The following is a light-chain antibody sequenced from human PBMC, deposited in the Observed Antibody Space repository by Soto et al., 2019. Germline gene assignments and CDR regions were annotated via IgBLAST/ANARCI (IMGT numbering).Light chain of an antibody. J-gene: IGKJ1*01. Sequence: EMEVTQSPSTLSVSPGERATLSCTAIQSVGSNLAWSQHKPGQAPRLLIYGAFLRATGIPARFSGSGSGTEFTLTISSLQSEDFAVYYCQQYTNWPPSWTFGQGTKVEIK. CDR3: QQYTNWPPSWT. CDR1: QSVGSN. V-gene: IGKV3-15*01. CDR2: GAF.